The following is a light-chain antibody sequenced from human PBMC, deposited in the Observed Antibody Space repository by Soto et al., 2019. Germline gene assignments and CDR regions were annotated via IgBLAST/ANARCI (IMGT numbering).Light chain of an antibody. CDR3: CSYAGTYTYA. CDR2: DDN. J-gene: IGLJ1*01. V-gene: IGLV2-11*01. CDR1: SSDVGGYNY. Sequence: QSALTQPRSVSGSPGQSVTISCTGTSSDVGGYNYVSWYRRHPGKAPKLMIYDDNKRPSGVPDRFSGSKSGNTASLTISGLQADDEADYYCCSYAGTYTYAFGTGTKVTVL.